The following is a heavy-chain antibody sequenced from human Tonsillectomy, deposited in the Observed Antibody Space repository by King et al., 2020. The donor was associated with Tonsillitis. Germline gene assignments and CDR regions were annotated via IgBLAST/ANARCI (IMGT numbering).Heavy chain of an antibody. CDR3: ARGGVTATLHYGCGMDV. J-gene: IGHJ6*02. Sequence: VQLVESGAEVKRPGASVKVSCKASGYSFTSNYVHWVRQAPGQGLEWMGIINPNGGSASSAQKFQGRVTMTRDTSTSTVYMELSGLTSEDTAVYYCARGGVTATLHYGCGMDVGGQGTTLTVS. CDR2: INPNGGSA. CDR1: GYSFTSNY. V-gene: IGHV1-46*01. D-gene: IGHD2-21*02.